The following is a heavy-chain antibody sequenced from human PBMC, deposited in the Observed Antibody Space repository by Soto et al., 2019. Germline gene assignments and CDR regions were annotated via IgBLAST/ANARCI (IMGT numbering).Heavy chain of an antibody. Sequence: GASVKVSCKASGFTLTNSAVQWVRQARGQRLEWMGWIVLGSGDTNYAQKFQERVTFTRDMSTSTAYMELSSLRSEDTAVYYCAAPDCSITSCPREMTSTYTYYGMDVCGQGTTVTVSS. D-gene: IGHD2-2*01. V-gene: IGHV1-58*01. CDR2: IVLGSGDT. J-gene: IGHJ6*02. CDR1: GFTLTNSA. CDR3: AAPDCSITSCPREMTSTYTYYGMDV.